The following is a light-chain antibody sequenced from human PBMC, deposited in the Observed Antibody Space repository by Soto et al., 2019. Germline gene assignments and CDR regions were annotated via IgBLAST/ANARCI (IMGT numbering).Light chain of an antibody. CDR1: NIGSKS. Sequence: SYELTQPPSVSVAPGKKARITCGGNNIGSKSVHWYQQKPGQAPVLVIYYDSDRPSGIPERFSGSNSGNTATLTISRVEAGDEADYYCQVWDSSSDHVVFGGRTKLTVL. CDR3: QVWDSSSDHVV. V-gene: IGLV3-21*04. CDR2: YDS. J-gene: IGLJ2*01.